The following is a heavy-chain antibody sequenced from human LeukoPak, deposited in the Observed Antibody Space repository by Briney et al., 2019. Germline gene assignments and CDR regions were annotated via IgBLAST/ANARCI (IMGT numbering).Heavy chain of an antibody. Sequence: GGSLRLSCAASGFTFSSYAMSWVRQAPGKGLEWVSVIYSGGSTYYADSVKGRFTISRDNSKNTLYLQMNSLRAEDTAVYYCASTTGTKDYWGQGTLVTVSS. CDR2: IYSGGST. D-gene: IGHD1-1*01. CDR1: GFTFSSYA. V-gene: IGHV3-53*01. J-gene: IGHJ4*02. CDR3: ASTTGTKDY.